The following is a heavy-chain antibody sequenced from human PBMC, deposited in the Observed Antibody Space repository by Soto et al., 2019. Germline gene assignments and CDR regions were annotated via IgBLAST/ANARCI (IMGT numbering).Heavy chain of an antibody. CDR1: GASISGFY. D-gene: IGHD1-1*01. Sequence: LSLTCTVSGASISGFYWSWIRKSAGKGLEWIGRIYATGTTDYNPSLKSRVMMTVDTSKKQFSLKLRSVTAADTAVYYCVRDGTKTLRDWFDPWGQGISVTVSS. J-gene: IGHJ5*02. CDR3: VRDGTKTLRDWFDP. V-gene: IGHV4-4*07. CDR2: IYATGTT.